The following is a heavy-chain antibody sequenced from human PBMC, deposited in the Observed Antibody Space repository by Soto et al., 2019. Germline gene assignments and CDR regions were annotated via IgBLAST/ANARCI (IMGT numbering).Heavy chain of an antibody. Sequence: GGSLRLSCAASGLTFNRNGMHWVRQAPGKGLEWVADFWADGRSNYYADSVKGRFTISRDNSKNTVFLQMNSLRAEDTAVYYCARDLSFGSLDFDYWGRGTLVTSPQ. V-gene: IGHV3-33*01. CDR1: GLTFNRNG. D-gene: IGHD3-16*01. J-gene: IGHJ4*02. CDR2: FWADGRSN. CDR3: ARDLSFGSLDFDY.